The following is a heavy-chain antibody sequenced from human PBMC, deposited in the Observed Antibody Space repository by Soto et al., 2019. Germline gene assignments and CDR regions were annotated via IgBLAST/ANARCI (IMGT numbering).Heavy chain of an antibody. Sequence: SETLSLTCTVSGGSVSRGSYYWSWIRQPPGKGLEWIGYIYYSGSTNYNPSLKSRVTISVDTSKNQFSLKLSSVTAADTAVYYCARENSDSPRDRYNWFDPWGQGTLVTVSS. CDR3: ARENSDSPRDRYNWFDP. CDR1: GGSVSRGSYY. V-gene: IGHV4-61*01. D-gene: IGHD4-4*01. CDR2: IYYSGST. J-gene: IGHJ5*02.